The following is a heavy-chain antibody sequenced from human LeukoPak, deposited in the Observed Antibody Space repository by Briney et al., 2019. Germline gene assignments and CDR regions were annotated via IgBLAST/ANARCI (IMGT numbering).Heavy chain of an antibody. Sequence: PGASVKVSCKASGYTFTSYYMHWVRQAPGQGLEWMEIINPSGGSTSYAQKFQGRVTMTRDTSTSTVYMELSSLRSEDTAVYYCARPVYSSGWYDAFDIWGQGTMVTVSS. D-gene: IGHD6-19*01. J-gene: IGHJ3*02. V-gene: IGHV1-46*01. CDR1: GYTFTSYY. CDR2: INPSGGST. CDR3: ARPVYSSGWYDAFDI.